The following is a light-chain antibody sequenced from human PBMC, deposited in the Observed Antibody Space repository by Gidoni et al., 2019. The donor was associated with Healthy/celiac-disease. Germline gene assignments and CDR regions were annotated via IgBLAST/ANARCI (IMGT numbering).Light chain of an antibody. J-gene: IGLJ2*01. V-gene: IGLV2-14*01. Sequence: QSALTQPASVPGSPGQSITISCTGTSSDVGGYNYVSWYQQHPGKAPKLMIYDGSNRPSAVSNRFSGTKSGNTDSLTISGLQAEDEADYYCSSYTSSSTLVVFGGGTKLTVL. CDR1: SSDVGGYNY. CDR2: DGS. CDR3: SSYTSSSTLVV.